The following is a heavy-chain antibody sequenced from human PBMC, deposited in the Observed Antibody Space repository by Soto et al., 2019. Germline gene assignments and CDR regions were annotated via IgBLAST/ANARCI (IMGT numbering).Heavy chain of an antibody. CDR2: INSDGSAT. CDR3: ARPRGVLVPAQAYYFDY. V-gene: IGHV3-74*01. CDR1: GFTFSTYW. D-gene: IGHD3-10*01. Sequence: GGSLRLSCAASGFTFSTYWMHWVRQSPGEALVWVSRINSDGSATAYADSVQGRFTISRDNANNTVYLQMNSLRAEDTAVYYCARPRGVLVPAQAYYFDYWGQGTLVTVSS. J-gene: IGHJ4*02.